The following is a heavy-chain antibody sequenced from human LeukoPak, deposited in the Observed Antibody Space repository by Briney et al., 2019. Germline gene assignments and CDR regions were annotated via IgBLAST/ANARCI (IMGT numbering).Heavy chain of an antibody. V-gene: IGHV1-46*01. CDR3: ARETVYSSSWYPQNEAIDY. CDR2: INPSGGST. D-gene: IGHD6-13*01. CDR1: GYTFTSYY. Sequence: ASVKVSCKASGYTFTSYYMYWVRQAPGQGLEWMGIINPSGGSTSYAQKFQGRVTMTRDTSTSTVYMELSSLRSEDTAVYYCARETVYSSSWYPQNEAIDYWGQGTLVTVSS. J-gene: IGHJ4*02.